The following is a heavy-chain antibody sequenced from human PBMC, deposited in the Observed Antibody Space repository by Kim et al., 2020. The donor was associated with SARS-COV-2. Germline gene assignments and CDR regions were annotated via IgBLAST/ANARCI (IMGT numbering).Heavy chain of an antibody. CDR2: INPNSGGT. D-gene: IGHD6-13*01. CDR1: GYTFSDYY. J-gene: IGHJ5*02. Sequence: ASVKVSRKASGYTFSDYYVHWVRQAPGQGLEWMGWINPNSGGTNFAQKFRGRVTMTRDTSISTAYMELSSLTSDDTAVYYCARGPSGSSSPWGQGTLVTV. CDR3: ARGPSGSSSP. V-gene: IGHV1-2*02.